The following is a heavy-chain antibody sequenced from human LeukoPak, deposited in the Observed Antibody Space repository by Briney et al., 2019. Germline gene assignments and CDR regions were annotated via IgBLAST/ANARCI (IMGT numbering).Heavy chain of an antibody. V-gene: IGHV5-51*01. CDR2: IYPGDSDT. J-gene: IGHJ5*02. CDR1: GYSFTSYW. D-gene: IGHD1-1*01. CDR3: ARRESKLEGSWLDP. Sequence: GESLKISFKGSGYSFTSYWIGWVRQMPGKGLEGMGIIYPGDSDTRYSPSFQGQVTISADKSITTAYLQWGRLKASDTAMYYCARRESKLEGSWLDPWGQGTLVTVSS.